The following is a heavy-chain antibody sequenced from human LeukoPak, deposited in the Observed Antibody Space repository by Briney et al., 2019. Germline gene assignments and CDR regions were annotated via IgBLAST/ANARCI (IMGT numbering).Heavy chain of an antibody. J-gene: IGHJ4*02. CDR2: ISGSGGST. CDR1: GFTFSSYA. Sequence: GGSLRLSCAASGFTFSSYAMSWVRQAPGKGLEWVSAISGSGGSTYYADSVKGRFTISRDNSKNTLYLQMNSLRAEDTAVYYCAKVLRLAAARPEPFDYWGQGTLVTVSS. D-gene: IGHD6-13*01. CDR3: AKVLRLAAARPEPFDY. V-gene: IGHV3-23*01.